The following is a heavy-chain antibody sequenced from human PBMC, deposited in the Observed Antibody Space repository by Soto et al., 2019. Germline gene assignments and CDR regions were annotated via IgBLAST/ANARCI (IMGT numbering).Heavy chain of an antibody. D-gene: IGHD3-16*01. Sequence: QVQLQESGPGLVKPSETLSLTCTVSGGSIRSYYWIWIRQHPGQGLEWIGYIYYSGSTNSAPSLKSRVTISVDTSKNQFSLKLSSVTAADTAVYYGARHWGFWSDYWGHGTLVTFSS. CDR3: ARHWGFWSDY. CDR2: IYYSGST. V-gene: IGHV4-59*08. CDR1: GGSIRSYY. J-gene: IGHJ4*01.